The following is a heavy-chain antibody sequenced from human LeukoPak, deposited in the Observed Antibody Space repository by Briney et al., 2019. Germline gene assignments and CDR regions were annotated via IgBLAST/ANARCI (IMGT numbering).Heavy chain of an antibody. J-gene: IGHJ5*02. V-gene: IGHV4-31*03. D-gene: IGHD3-10*01. CDR2: IYYSGST. CDR1: GGSISSSGYY. CDR3: AAYGLGSSRRFDP. Sequence: PSETLSLTCTVSGGSISSSGYYWPWIRQHPGKGLEWIGYIYYSGSTYYSPSLKSRVTISLDTSKNQFSLNLSSVTAADTAVYYCAAYGLGSSRRFDPWGQGTLVTVSS.